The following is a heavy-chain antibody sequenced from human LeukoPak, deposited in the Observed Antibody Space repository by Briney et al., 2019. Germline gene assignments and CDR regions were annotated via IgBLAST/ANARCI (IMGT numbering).Heavy chain of an antibody. CDR3: ARVGYSSRVYQF. CDR2: ISSSGSTM. J-gene: IGHJ4*02. Sequence: PGGSLRLSCAASGFIFSDYYMSWIRQAPGKGLEWVSYISSSGSTMYYTDSVKGRFTISRDNAKNSLYLQMNSLRAEDTAVYYCARVGYSSRVYQFGGQGTLVTVSS. V-gene: IGHV3-11*04. D-gene: IGHD6-13*01. CDR1: GFIFSDYY.